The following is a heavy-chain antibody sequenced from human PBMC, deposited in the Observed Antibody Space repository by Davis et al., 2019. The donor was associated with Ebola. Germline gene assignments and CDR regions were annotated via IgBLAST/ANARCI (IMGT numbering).Heavy chain of an antibody. Sequence: ASVKVSCKASGYTFTSYDINWVRQATGQGLEWMGWMNPNSGNTGYAQKFQGRVTMTRNTSISTAYMELSSLRSEDTAVYYCARSRTSYCGGDCYAIDYWGQGTLVTVSS. CDR2: MNPNSGNT. D-gene: IGHD2-21*02. CDR1: GYTFTSYD. CDR3: ARSRTSYCGGDCYAIDY. V-gene: IGHV1-8*01. J-gene: IGHJ4*02.